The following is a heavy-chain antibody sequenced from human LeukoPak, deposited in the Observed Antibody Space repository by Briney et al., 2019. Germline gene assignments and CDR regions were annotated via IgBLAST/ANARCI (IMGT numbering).Heavy chain of an antibody. CDR2: IYHSGST. CDR3: AREPPHYIAVAATEDAFDI. D-gene: IGHD6-19*01. Sequence: SETLSLTCAVSGGSISSGGYSWSWIRQPPGKGLEWIGYIYHSGSTYYNPSLKSRVTMSVDTSKNQFSLKLSSVTAADTAVYYCAREPPHYIAVAATEDAFDIWGQGTMVTVSS. J-gene: IGHJ3*02. CDR1: GGSISSGGYS. V-gene: IGHV4-30-2*01.